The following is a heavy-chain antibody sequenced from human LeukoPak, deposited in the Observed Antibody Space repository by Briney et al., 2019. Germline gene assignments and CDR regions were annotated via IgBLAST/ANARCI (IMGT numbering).Heavy chain of an antibody. J-gene: IGHJ5*02. Sequence: GASVEVSCKASGYTFTGYYMHWVRQAPGQGLEWMGWINPNSGGTNYAQKFQGRVTMTRDTSISTAYMELSRLRSDDTAVYYCARGGRYYYDSSGWFDPWGQGTLVTVSS. V-gene: IGHV1-2*02. CDR1: GYTFTGYY. D-gene: IGHD3-22*01. CDR3: ARGGRYYYDSSGWFDP. CDR2: INPNSGGT.